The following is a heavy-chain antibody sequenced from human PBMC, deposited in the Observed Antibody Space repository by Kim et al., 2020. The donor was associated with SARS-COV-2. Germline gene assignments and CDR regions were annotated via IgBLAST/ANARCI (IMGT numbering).Heavy chain of an antibody. Sequence: ASVKVSCKASGYTFTSYAMHWVRQAPGQRLEWMGWINAGNGNTKYSQKFQGRVTITRDTSASTAYMELSSLRSEDTAVYYCARDFPEYCSSTICYAPHPPFDYWGQGTLVTVSS. CDR2: INAGNGNT. CDR1: GYTFTSYA. J-gene: IGHJ4*02. V-gene: IGHV1-3*01. CDR3: ARDFPEYCSSTICYAPHPPFDY. D-gene: IGHD2-2*01.